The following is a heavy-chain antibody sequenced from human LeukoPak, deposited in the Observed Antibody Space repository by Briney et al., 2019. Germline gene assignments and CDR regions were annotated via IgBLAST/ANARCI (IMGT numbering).Heavy chain of an antibody. CDR1: GGSFSGYY. CDR2: ISHSGST. D-gene: IGHD1-26*01. J-gene: IGHJ4*02. CDR3: ARFPRGGFDY. V-gene: IGHV4-34*01. Sequence: SETLSLTCAVYGGSFSGYYWSWIRQPPGEGLEWIGEISHSGSTNYNPSLKSRVTISVDTSKNQFSLKLSSVTAADTAVYYCARFPRGGFDYRGQGTLVTVSS.